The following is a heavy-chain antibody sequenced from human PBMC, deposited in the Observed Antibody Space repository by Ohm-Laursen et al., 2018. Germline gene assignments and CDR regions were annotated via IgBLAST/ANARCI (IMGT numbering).Heavy chain of an antibody. J-gene: IGHJ6*02. CDR1: GFTFDDYT. Sequence: SLRLSCAASGFTFDDYTMHWVRQAPGKGLEWVSLISWDGGSTYYADSVKGRFTISRDNSKNSLYLQMNSLRTEDTALYYCAKDLGYGGKRGIRYYYYYGMDVWGQGTTVTVSS. D-gene: IGHD4-23*01. CDR2: ISWDGGST. CDR3: AKDLGYGGKRGIRYYYYYGMDV. V-gene: IGHV3-43*01.